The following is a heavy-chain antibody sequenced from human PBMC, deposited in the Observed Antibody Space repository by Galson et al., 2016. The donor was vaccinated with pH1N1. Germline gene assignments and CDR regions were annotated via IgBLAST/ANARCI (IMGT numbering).Heavy chain of an antibody. CDR3: TKLGIDAFDI. CDR1: GFSFSNFG. D-gene: IGHD7-27*01. V-gene: IGHV3-30*02. Sequence: SLRLSCAASGFSFSNFGMHWVRQAPGKGLEWVTFIHHDVTNKDYADSVKGRFTISRDSSQNTLCLQMNSLRIEDTAVYYCTKLGIDAFDIWGQGTMVTVSS. J-gene: IGHJ3*02. CDR2: IHHDVTNK.